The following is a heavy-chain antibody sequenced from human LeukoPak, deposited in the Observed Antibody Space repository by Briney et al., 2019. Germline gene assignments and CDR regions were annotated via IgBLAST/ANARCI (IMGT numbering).Heavy chain of an antibody. CDR3: AKGGYYGSSADY. CDR1: GFTFSSYA. D-gene: IGHD3-22*01. CDR2: ISGSGGST. J-gene: IGHJ4*02. Sequence: GGSLRLSCAASGFTFSSYAMSWVRQAPGKGLEWVLAISGSGGSTYYADSVKGRFTISRDNSKNTLYLQMNSLRAEDTAVYYCAKGGYYGSSADYWGQGTLVTVSS. V-gene: IGHV3-23*01.